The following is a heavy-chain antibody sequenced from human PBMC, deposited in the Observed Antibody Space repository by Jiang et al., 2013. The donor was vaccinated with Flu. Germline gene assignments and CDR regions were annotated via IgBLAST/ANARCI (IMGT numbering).Heavy chain of an antibody. CDR1: GFSLSTSGMC. Sequence: KPTQTLTLTCTFSGFSLSTSGMCVSWIRQPPGKALEWLALIDWDDDKYYGTSLKTRLTISKDTSKNQVVLTMTNMDPVDTATYYCARIPRYYGGNTIYFDYWGQGTLVTVSS. J-gene: IGHJ4*02. CDR2: IDWDDDK. CDR3: ARIPRYYGGNTIYFDY. V-gene: IGHV2-70*01. D-gene: IGHD4-23*01.